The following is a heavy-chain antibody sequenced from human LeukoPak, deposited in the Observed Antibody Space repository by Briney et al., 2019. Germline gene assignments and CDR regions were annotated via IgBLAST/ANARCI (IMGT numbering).Heavy chain of an antibody. CDR1: GFTIRSNY. J-gene: IGHJ3*02. CDR2: IYSGGST. D-gene: IGHD2-2*01. CDR3: AREGYCSSTSCYLDAFDI. V-gene: IGHV3-66*01. Sequence: GGSLRLPCAASGFTIRSNYMSWVRQAPGKGLEWVSVIYSGGSTYYADSVKGRFTISRDNSKNTLYLQMNSLRAEDTAVYYCAREGYCSSTSCYLDAFDIWGQGTMVTVSS.